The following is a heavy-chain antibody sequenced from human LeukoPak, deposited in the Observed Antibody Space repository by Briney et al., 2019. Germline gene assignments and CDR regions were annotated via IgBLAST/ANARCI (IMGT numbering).Heavy chain of an antibody. CDR2: LIREGAAT. Sequence: GGSLRLSCAASGFSLSSHVMQWVRQAPGKGLVWVSLLIREGAATDYADFVKGRFTISRDIDTNTLYLEMNSLRAEDTAMYFCASAAGYGMGSYGFNIWGQGTTVTVSS. CDR3: ASAAGYGMGSYGFNI. J-gene: IGHJ3*02. CDR1: GFSLSSHV. D-gene: IGHD3-10*01. V-gene: IGHV3-74*01.